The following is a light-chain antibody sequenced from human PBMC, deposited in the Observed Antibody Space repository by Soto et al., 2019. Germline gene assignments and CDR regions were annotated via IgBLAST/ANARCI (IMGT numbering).Light chain of an antibody. CDR2: GND. CDR3: QSYDSSLSAFYV. J-gene: IGLJ1*01. Sequence: QSVLTQPPSVSGAPGQGVTISCTGSSSNIGAGYDVHWYQQLPGAAPKLLIFGNDNRPSGVPDRFSGSRSGTSASLAITGLQAEDEADYYCQSYDSSLSAFYVFGTGTKVTVL. CDR1: SSNIGAGYD. V-gene: IGLV1-40*01.